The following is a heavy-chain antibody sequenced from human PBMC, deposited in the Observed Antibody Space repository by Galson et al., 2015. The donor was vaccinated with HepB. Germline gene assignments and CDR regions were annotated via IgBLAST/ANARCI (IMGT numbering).Heavy chain of an antibody. CDR2: IETKTDGGTI. Sequence: SLRLSCAASGFSFSNALMSWVRQFPGKGLEWVGRIETKTDGGTIDYAAPVEGRFTISRDDSKNTLFLQMNSLKTADTAVYYCTTEGPIDYGDYGTTFDNWGQGTLVAVSS. CDR3: TTEGPIDYGDYGTTFDN. D-gene: IGHD4-17*01. V-gene: IGHV3-15*04. CDR1: GFSFSNAL. J-gene: IGHJ4*02.